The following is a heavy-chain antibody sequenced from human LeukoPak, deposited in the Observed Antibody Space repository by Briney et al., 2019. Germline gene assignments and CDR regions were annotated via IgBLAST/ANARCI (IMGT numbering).Heavy chain of an antibody. CDR3: ASGWGSLSKSGHDAFDI. V-gene: IGHV4-4*09. CDR1: GGSFSGYY. Sequence: SETLSLTCAVYGGSFSGYYWSWIRQPPGKGLEWIGYIYTSGSTNYNPSLKSRVTISVDTSKNQFSLKLSSVTAADTAVYYCASGWGSLSKSGHDAFDIWGQGTMVTVSS. CDR2: IYTSGST. J-gene: IGHJ3*02. D-gene: IGHD2-21*01.